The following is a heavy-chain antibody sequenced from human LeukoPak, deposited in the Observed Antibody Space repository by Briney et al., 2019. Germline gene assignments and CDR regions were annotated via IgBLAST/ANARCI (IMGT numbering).Heavy chain of an antibody. J-gene: IGHJ4*02. CDR3: AGSVEAVTVTPFDY. CDR2: IYYSGST. D-gene: IGHD4-17*01. Sequence: SETLSLTCTVSGGSISSGDYYWRWIRQPPGKGMEWIGYIYYSGSTYYNPSLKSRGTISVDTSKNQFSRKVSSVTAADTAVYYCAGSVEAVTVTPFDYWGQGTLVTVSS. CDR1: GGSISSGDYY. V-gene: IGHV4-30-4*01.